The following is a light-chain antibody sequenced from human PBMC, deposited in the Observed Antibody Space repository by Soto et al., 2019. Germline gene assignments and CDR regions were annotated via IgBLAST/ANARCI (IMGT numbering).Light chain of an antibody. Sequence: AIQMTQSPPSLSASVGDRVSLTCRASQDIRHFLGWYQQRPGKAPKLLIYGASSLHTGVPSRISGSGFGTDFTLTISSLQPEDFGTYFCLQDHTWPWTLGQGTKVDIK. J-gene: IGKJ1*01. CDR3: LQDHTWPWT. CDR1: QDIRHF. CDR2: GAS. V-gene: IGKV1-6*01.